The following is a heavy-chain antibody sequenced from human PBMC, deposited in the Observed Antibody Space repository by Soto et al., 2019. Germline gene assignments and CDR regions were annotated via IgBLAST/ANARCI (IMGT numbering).Heavy chain of an antibody. CDR3: AAGSGSYYYYYGMDV. J-gene: IGHJ6*02. D-gene: IGHD3-22*01. V-gene: IGHV1-58*01. CDR2: IVVGSGNT. CDR1: GFTFTSSA. Sequence: SVKVSCKASGFTFTSSAVQWVRQARGQRLEWIGWIVVGSGNTNYAQKFQERVTITRDMSTSTAYMELSSLRSEDTAVYYCAAGSGSYYYYYGMDVWGQGTTVTVSS.